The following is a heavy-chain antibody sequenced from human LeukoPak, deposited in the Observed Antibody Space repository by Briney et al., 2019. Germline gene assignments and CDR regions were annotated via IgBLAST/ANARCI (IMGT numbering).Heavy chain of an antibody. Sequence: ASVKVSCKASGYTFTSYDINWVRQATGQGLEWMGWMNPNSGNTGYAQKFQGRVTMTRDTSTSTVYMGLSSLRSEDTAVYYCARSWGYCSSTSCYSAPYGMDVWGQGTTVTVSS. CDR2: MNPNSGNT. J-gene: IGHJ6*02. CDR3: ARSWGYCSSTSCYSAPYGMDV. CDR1: GYTFTSYD. V-gene: IGHV1-8*01. D-gene: IGHD2-2*01.